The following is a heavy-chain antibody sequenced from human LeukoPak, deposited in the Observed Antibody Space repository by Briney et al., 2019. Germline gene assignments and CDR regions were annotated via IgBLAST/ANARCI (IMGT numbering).Heavy chain of an antibody. CDR2: INHSGST. J-gene: IGHJ3*01. D-gene: IGHD3-22*01. CDR1: GGSFSGYY. V-gene: IGHV4-34*01. CDR3: AKSNGYGLIDM. Sequence: PSETLSLTCADYGGSFSGYYWSWIRQPPGKGLEWIGEINHSGSTNYNPSLKSRVTISLDTSRNQFSLKLNSVTAGDTAVYYCAKSNGYGLIDMWGQGTVVSVSS.